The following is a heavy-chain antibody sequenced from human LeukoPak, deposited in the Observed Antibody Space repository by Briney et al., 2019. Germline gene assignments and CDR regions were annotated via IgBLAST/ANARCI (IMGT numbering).Heavy chain of an antibody. CDR3: ARGRYYDSSGYYYSDY. J-gene: IGHJ4*02. V-gene: IGHV1-18*01. CDR2: ISAYNGNT. Sequence: ASVKVSCKASGYTFTSYGISWVRQAPGQGLEWMGWISAYNGNTNYAQKLQGRVTMTTDTSTSTAYMELRSLRSDDTAVYYCARGRYYDSSGYYYSDYWGQGTLVTVSS. CDR1: GYTFTSYG. D-gene: IGHD3-22*01.